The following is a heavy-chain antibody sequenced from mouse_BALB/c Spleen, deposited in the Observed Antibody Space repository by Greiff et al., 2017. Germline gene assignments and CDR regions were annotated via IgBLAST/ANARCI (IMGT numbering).Heavy chain of an antibody. D-gene: IGHD1-1*01. J-gene: IGHJ4*01. CDR2: IWTGGGT. CDR1: GFSLTSYD. V-gene: IGHV2-9-2*01. Sequence: VKLEESGPGLVAPSQSLSITCTVSGFSLTSYDISWIRQPPGKGLEWLGVIWTGGGTNYNSAFMSRLSISKDNSKSQVFLQMNSLQTDDTAIYYCGRDGVGVGVDYWGQGTSVTVSS. CDR3: GRDGVGVGVDY.